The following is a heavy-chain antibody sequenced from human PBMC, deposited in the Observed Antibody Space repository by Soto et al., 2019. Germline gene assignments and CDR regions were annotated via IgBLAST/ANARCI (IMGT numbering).Heavy chain of an antibody. D-gene: IGHD3-3*01. CDR2: ISYDGSNK. CDR3: AKRSDPSYYDFWSGYYRSDYYYYMDV. CDR1: GCTFSSYG. J-gene: IGHJ6*03. V-gene: IGHV3-30*18. Sequence: GGPLSLSWGASGCTFSSYGMHWVRPAPGKGLEWVAVISYDGSNKYYVDSVKGRFTISRDNSKNTLYLQMNSLRAEDTAVYYCAKRSDPSYYDFWSGYYRSDYYYYMDVWGKGTTVTVSS.